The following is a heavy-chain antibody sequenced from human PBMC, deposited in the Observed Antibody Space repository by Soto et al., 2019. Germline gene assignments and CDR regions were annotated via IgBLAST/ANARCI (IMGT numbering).Heavy chain of an antibody. CDR3: ARGGGIVVVTAPYDQ. CDR1: GYTFTSYY. CDR2: INPSGGYT. V-gene: IGHV1-46*03. Sequence: QVQLVQSGAEVKKPGASVKVSCKASGYTFTSYYMNWVRQAPGQGLEWLGIINPSGGYTTYAQRFLGRVTITSNTSSSTVHMELGNLTSEDTAVYYCARGGGIVVVTAPYDQWGQGTLVTVSS. D-gene: IGHD2-21*02. J-gene: IGHJ4*02.